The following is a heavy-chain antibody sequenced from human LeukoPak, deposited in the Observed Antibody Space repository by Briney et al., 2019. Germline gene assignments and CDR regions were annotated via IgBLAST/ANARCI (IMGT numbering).Heavy chain of an antibody. Sequence: PSETLSLTCTVSGGSISSSSYYWGWIRQPPGKGLEGVGRIYYSGSTYYKPSLRSRVTISVDTSKSQFSLKLSSVTAADTAVYYCARHQGGDGYNYYYYYMDVWGKGTTVTVSS. CDR1: GGSISSSSYY. J-gene: IGHJ6*03. CDR3: ARHQGGDGYNYYYYYMDV. D-gene: IGHD5-24*01. CDR2: IYYSGST. V-gene: IGHV4-39*01.